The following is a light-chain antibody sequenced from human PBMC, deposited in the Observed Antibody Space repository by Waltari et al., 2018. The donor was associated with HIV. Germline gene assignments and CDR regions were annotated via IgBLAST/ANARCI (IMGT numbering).Light chain of an antibody. V-gene: IGLV2-14*03. CDR3: SSYTASSTLDVV. J-gene: IGLJ2*01. Sequence: QSALTPAASVSGSPGQSITISCTRSSSDIGAYNYVSWYQQHPDKVPKLVIYEVSNRPSGISNRFSGSKSGNTASPTISGLQADDEASYYCSSYTASSTLDVVFGGGTRLTVL. CDR2: EVS. CDR1: SSDIGAYNY.